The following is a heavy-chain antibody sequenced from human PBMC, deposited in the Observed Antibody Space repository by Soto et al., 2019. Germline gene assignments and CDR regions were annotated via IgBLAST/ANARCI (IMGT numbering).Heavy chain of an antibody. D-gene: IGHD3-22*01. J-gene: IGHJ6*02. Sequence: GGSLRLSCAASGFTFSSYWMHWVRQAPGKGLVWVSRINSDGSSTSYADSVKGRFTTSRDNAKNTLYLQMNSLRAEDTAVYYCARASLDYDSSGYYYYYYGMDVWGQGTTVTVSS. CDR2: INSDGSST. CDR1: GFTFSSYW. CDR3: ARASLDYDSSGYYYYYYGMDV. V-gene: IGHV3-74*01.